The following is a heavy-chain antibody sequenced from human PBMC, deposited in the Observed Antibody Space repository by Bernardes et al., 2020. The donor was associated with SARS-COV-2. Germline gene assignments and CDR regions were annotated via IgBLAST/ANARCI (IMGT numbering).Heavy chain of an antibody. D-gene: IGHD6-19*01. CDR2: ISSKGDST. Sequence: GGSLRLSCAASGFSFSDYAMFWVRQAPGTGLEYVSAISSKGDSTYYANSVKGRFTISRDNFKNMLYLQMGSLRPEDMAVYYCAREQWLVRKFDYWGQGTLVTVSS. CDR3: AREQWLVRKFDY. CDR1: GFSFSDYA. V-gene: IGHV3-64*01. J-gene: IGHJ4*02.